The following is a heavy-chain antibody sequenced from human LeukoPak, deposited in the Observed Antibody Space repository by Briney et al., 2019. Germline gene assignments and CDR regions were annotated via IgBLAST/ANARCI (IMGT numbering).Heavy chain of an antibody. CDR2: IYYSGNT. CDR1: GGSISSHY. CDR3: ARHQLRGFLDNN. D-gene: IGHD3-10*01. Sequence: PSETLSLTCTVSGGSISSHYWSRIRQPPGKGLEWIGCIYYSGNTNYNPSLESRVTISVDTSKNQFSLKLSSVTAADTAVYYCARHQLRGFLDNNWGQGTLVTVSS. V-gene: IGHV4-59*08. J-gene: IGHJ4*02.